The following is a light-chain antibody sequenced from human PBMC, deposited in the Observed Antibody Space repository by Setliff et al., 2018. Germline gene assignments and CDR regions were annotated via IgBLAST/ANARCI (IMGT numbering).Light chain of an antibody. J-gene: IGKJ1*01. CDR3: QQSGRT. V-gene: IGKV3-15*01. CDR1: QSVSRN. Sequence: EIVMTQSPATLSASPGERATLSCRASQSVSRNLAWYQQKPGQAPRLLIYGTSTRATGIPARFSGSGSGTEFTLTLSSLQSEDFAVYYCQQSGRTFGQGTKVDIK. CDR2: GTS.